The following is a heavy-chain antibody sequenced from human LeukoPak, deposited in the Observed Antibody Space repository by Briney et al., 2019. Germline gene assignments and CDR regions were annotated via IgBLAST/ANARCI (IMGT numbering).Heavy chain of an antibody. CDR2: IIPILGIA. V-gene: IGHV1-69*04. CDR3: ARARYCSGGSCYAEY. Sequence: SVKVSCKASGGTFSSYAISWVRQAPGQGLEWMGRIIPILGIANYAQKFQGRVTITADKSTSTAYMELSSLRSEDTAVYYCARARYCSGGSCYAEYWGQGTLVTVSS. D-gene: IGHD2-15*01. CDR1: GGTFSSYA. J-gene: IGHJ4*02.